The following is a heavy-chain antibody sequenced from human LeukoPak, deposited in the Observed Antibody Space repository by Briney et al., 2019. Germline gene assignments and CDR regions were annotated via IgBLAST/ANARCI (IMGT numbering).Heavy chain of an antibody. CDR2: IYYSGST. CDR3: ARDKRNLGYYYDSSGSFDY. CDR1: GGSISSYY. Sequence: SQTLSLTCTVSGGSISSYYWSWIRQPPGKGLEWIGYIYYSGSTNYNPSLKSRVTISVDTSKNQFSLKLSSVTAADTAVYYCARDKRNLGYYYDSSGSFDYWGQGTLVTVSS. D-gene: IGHD3-22*01. J-gene: IGHJ4*02. V-gene: IGHV4-59*01.